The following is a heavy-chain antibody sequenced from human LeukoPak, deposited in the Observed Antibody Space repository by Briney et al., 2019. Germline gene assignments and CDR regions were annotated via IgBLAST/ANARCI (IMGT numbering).Heavy chain of an antibody. V-gene: IGHV3-21*01. D-gene: IGHD3-22*01. CDR3: ARGYYDSSGYYGTYFQH. J-gene: IGHJ1*01. CDR2: ISSSSSYI. CDR1: GFTFSSYS. Sequence: GGSLRLSCAASGFTFSSYSMNWVRQAPGKGLEWVSSISSSSSYIYYADSVQGRFTISRDNAKNSLYLQMNSLRAEDTAVYYCARGYYDSSGYYGTYFQHWGQGTLVTVSS.